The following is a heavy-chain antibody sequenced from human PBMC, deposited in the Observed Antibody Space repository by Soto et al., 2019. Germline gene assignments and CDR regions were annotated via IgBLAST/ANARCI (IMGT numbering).Heavy chain of an antibody. CDR2: ISSNGGST. D-gene: IGHD3-9*01. CDR1: GFTFSSYA. J-gene: IGHJ6*03. Sequence: GGSLRLSCAASGFTFSSYAMHWVRQAPGKGLEYVSAISSNGGSTYYANSVKGRFTISRDNSKNTLYLQMGSLRAEDMAVYYCATGAVYDILTGYYRDYYYYMDVWGKGTTVTVSS. CDR3: ATGAVYDILTGYYRDYYYYMDV. V-gene: IGHV3-64*01.